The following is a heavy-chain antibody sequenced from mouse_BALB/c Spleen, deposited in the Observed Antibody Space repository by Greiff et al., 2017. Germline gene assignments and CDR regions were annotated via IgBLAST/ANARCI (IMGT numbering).Heavy chain of an antibody. CDR3: ARAGSGVITTVSFAY. CDR1: GYAFTNYL. V-gene: IGHV1-54*01. CDR2: INPGSGGT. Sequence: QVQLQQSGAELVRPGTSVKVSCKASGYAFTNYLIEWVKQRPGQGLEWIGVINPGSGGTNYNEKFKGKATLTADKSSSTAYMQLSSLTSDDSAVYFCARAGSGVITTVSFAYWGQGTLVTVSA. J-gene: IGHJ3*01. D-gene: IGHD1-2*01.